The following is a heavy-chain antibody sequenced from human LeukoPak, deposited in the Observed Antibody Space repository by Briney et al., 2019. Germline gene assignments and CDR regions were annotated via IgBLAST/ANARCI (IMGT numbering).Heavy chain of an antibody. V-gene: IGHV4-59*08. D-gene: IGHD3-22*01. J-gene: IGHJ3*02. Sequence: SETLSLTCTVSGGSISSYYWSWIRQPPGKGLEWIGYIYYSGSTNYNPSPKSRVTISVDTSKNQFSLKLSSVTAADTAVYYCARHRRYDSSGYHAFDIWGQGTMVTVSS. CDR1: GGSISSYY. CDR3: ARHRRYDSSGYHAFDI. CDR2: IYYSGST.